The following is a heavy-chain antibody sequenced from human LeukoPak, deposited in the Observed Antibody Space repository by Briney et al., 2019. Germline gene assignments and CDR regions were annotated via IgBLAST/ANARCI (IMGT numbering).Heavy chain of an antibody. CDR1: GFTFSSYW. Sequence: GSPRFSCAASGFTFSSYWLNWFRQAPGKGLVWVSRINSDGSSTSYADSVKGRFTISRDNAKNTLYLQMNSLRAEDTAVYYWARVAGGSSPYYFDYWGRGTLVTVSS. J-gene: IGHJ4*02. CDR3: ARVAGGSSPYYFDY. V-gene: IGHV3-74*01. CDR2: INSDGSST. D-gene: IGHD6-13*01.